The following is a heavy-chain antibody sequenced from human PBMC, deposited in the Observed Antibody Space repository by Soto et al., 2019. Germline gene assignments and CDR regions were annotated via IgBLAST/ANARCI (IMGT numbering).Heavy chain of an antibody. D-gene: IGHD3-3*01. CDR1: GYTFTSSY. Sequence: QVHLVQSGPEVRKPGSSVTVSCRASGYTFTSSYIHWVRQAPGQGLEWLGIINPSGGKVTFAQKLQGRVAMTADTSTSTAFMPLSSLTSEDTAMYYCARGIYADGSYMWGQGTLVTVSP. V-gene: IGHV1-46*01. J-gene: IGHJ4*02. CDR2: INPSGGKV. CDR3: ARGIYADGSYM.